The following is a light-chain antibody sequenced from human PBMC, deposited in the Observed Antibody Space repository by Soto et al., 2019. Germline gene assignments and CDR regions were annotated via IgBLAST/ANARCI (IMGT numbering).Light chain of an antibody. V-gene: IGKV3-15*01. J-gene: IGKJ4*01. CDR3: QQYNNWPRAT. Sequence: EIVMTQSPATLSVSPGERATLSCRASQSISSNLAWYQQKPGQARRLLMFRTSSRATGFPARFSGSGSGTEFNLTISSLQSEDFGVYYCQQYNNWPRATFGGGTKVEIK. CDR1: QSISSN. CDR2: RTS.